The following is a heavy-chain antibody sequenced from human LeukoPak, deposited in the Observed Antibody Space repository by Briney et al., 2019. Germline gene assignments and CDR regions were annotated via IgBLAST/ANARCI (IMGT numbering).Heavy chain of an antibody. CDR1: GFTFSSYG. D-gene: IGHD3-10*01. CDR3: TREVPLWFGSNYYYYYMDV. CDR2: IRSKAYGGTT. V-gene: IGHV3-49*04. J-gene: IGHJ6*03. Sequence: PGGSLRPSCAASGFTFSSYGMSWVRQAPGKGLEWVGFIRSKAYGGTTEYAASVKGRFTISRDDSKSIAYLQMNSLKTEDTAVYYCTREVPLWFGSNYYYYYMDVWGKGTTVTISS.